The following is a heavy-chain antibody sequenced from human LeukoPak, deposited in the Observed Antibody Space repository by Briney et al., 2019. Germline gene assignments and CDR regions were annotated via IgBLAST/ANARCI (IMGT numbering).Heavy chain of an antibody. J-gene: IGHJ4*02. CDR1: GGSFSGYY. Sequence: SETLSLTCAVYGGSFSGYYWSWIRQPPGKGLEWIGEINHSGSTNYNPSLKSRVTISVDTSKNQFSLKLSSVTAADTAVYYCARAAAAAGTGFWMDYWGQGTLVTVSS. D-gene: IGHD6-13*01. CDR2: INHSGST. V-gene: IGHV4-34*01. CDR3: ARAAAAAGTGFWMDY.